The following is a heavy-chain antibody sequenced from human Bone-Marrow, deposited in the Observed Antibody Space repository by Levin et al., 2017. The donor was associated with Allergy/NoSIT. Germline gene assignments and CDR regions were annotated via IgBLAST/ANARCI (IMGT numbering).Heavy chain of an antibody. V-gene: IGHV7-4-1*02. D-gene: IGHD3-3*01. CDR2: VNTNTGNP. Sequence: ASVKVSCKASGYTFTNYALNWVRQAPGQGLEWMGWVNTNTGNPTYAQGFTGRFVFSLDTSVSTAYLQISSLKAEDTAVYYCARELQHRTFWSGYYTPVAFWGQGTLVTVSS. CDR3: ARELQHRTFWSGYYTPVAF. CDR1: GYTFTNYA. J-gene: IGHJ4*02.